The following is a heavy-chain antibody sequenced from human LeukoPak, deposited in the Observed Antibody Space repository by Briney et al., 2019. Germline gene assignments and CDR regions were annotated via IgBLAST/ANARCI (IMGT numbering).Heavy chain of an antibody. D-gene: IGHD6-13*01. J-gene: IGHJ4*02. CDR2: IHYSGST. CDR1: GDSINSHY. Sequence: SETLSLTCTVSGDSINSHYWTWIRQPPGKGLEWIGYIHYSGSTNYNPSLKSRVTISVNTSKNQFSLKLRSVTAADTAVYYCARVTGYIIEDYFDYWGQGTLVTVSS. V-gene: IGHV4-59*11. CDR3: ARVTGYIIEDYFDY.